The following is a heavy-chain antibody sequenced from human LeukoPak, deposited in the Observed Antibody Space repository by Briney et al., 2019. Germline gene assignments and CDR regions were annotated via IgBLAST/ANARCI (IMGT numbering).Heavy chain of an antibody. CDR3: ATKGNAIYYFDY. CDR2: IYYTGGI. D-gene: IGHD1-1*01. Sequence: SDTLSLTCAVSGSSISSTYWWAWIRQPPGKGLEWTGYIYYTGGIYYNPSLKSRVTISIDTSKNQFSLKLSSVTAVDTAVYYCATKGNAIYYFDYRGQGTLVTVSS. CDR1: GSSISSTYW. J-gene: IGHJ4*02. V-gene: IGHV4-28*05.